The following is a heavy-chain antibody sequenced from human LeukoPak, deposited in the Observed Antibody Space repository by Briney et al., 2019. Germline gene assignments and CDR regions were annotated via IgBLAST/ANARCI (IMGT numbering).Heavy chain of an antibody. D-gene: IGHD3-10*01. J-gene: IGHJ4*02. CDR1: EYTFTTYD. Sequence: GASVKVSCKASEYTFTTYDIDWVRQATGQGLEWMGWMNPNSGNTGYAQTFQGRIPMPRNTSISKAYMELSSLTSEDTAVYYCARVGMVRGVRGKGFEYWGQGTLVTVSS. CDR3: ARVGMVRGVRGKGFEY. V-gene: IGHV1-8*01. CDR2: MNPNSGNT.